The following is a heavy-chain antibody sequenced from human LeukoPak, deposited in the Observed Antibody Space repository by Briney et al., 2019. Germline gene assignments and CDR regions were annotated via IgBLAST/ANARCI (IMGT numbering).Heavy chain of an antibody. Sequence: GGSLRLSCSASGFTFSSYVMHWVRQAPGKGLEYVSAISSNGGSTYYADSVKGRFPISRDNSKNTLYLQMRSLRAEATAVYYCATNRGWASGDAFDIWGQGTMVTVSS. CDR3: ATNRGWASGDAFDI. D-gene: IGHD5-24*01. J-gene: IGHJ3*02. CDR1: GFTFSSYV. V-gene: IGHV3-64D*09. CDR2: ISSNGGST.